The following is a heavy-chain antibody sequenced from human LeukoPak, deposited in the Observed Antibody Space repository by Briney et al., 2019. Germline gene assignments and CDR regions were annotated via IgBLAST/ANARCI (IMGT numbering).Heavy chain of an antibody. CDR2: ISSSSSYI. CDR3: AREPSSSGCMDV. D-gene: IGHD6-6*01. CDR1: RFSFSSYS. V-gene: IGHV3-21*01. J-gene: IGHJ6*03. Sequence: GGSLRLSCAASRFSFSSYSMNWVRPAPGKGLEWVSSISSSSSYIYYTDSVKGRFTISRDNAKNSLYLQMNSLRAEDTAVYYCAREPSSSGCMDVWGKGTTVTVSS.